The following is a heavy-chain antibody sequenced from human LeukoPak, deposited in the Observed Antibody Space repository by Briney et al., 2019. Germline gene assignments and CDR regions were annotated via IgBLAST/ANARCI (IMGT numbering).Heavy chain of an antibody. CDR1: GFTFSSYA. J-gene: IGHJ4*02. CDR2: IRGSGGST. CDR3: AKDGVVLWFGELFYFDY. V-gene: IGHV3-23*01. D-gene: IGHD3-10*01. Sequence: GGSLRLSCAASGFTFSSYAMTWVRQAPGKGLEWASAIRGSGGSTYYADSVKGRFTISRDNSKNTLYLQMNSLRAEDTAVYYCAKDGVVLWFGELFYFDYWGQGTLVTVSS.